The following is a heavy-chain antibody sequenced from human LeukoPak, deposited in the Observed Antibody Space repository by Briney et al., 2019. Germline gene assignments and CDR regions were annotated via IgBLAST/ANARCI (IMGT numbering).Heavy chain of an antibody. D-gene: IGHD3-16*01. CDR2: IYPCDSDT. Sequence: GESLKISCKGSGYSFTIYWIGWGRQMPGKGLEWMGIIYPCDSDTRYSPSFQGQVTISADKSISTAYLQWGSLKASDTAMYYCAIFDFLFGEIDNWFDPWGQGTQVTVSS. CDR3: AIFDFLFGEIDNWFDP. V-gene: IGHV5-51*01. J-gene: IGHJ5*02. CDR1: GYSFTIYW.